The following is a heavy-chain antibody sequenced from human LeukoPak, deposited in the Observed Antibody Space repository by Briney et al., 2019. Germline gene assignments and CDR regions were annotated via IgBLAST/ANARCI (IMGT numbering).Heavy chain of an antibody. Sequence: ASVKVSCNASGYTFTSYYMHWVRQAPGQGLDWMGIINPSSGSTYYAQKFQGRVTMTRDTSTSTVYLEVSSLRSEDTAVYYCARGLGSTGKFDYWGQGTLVTVSS. D-gene: IGHD1-26*01. V-gene: IGHV1-46*01. CDR3: ARGLGSTGKFDY. CDR1: GYTFTSYY. J-gene: IGHJ4*02. CDR2: INPSSGST.